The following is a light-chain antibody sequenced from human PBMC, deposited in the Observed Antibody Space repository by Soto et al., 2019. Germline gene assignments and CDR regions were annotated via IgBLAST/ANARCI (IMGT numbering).Light chain of an antibody. CDR1: QGVSTW. V-gene: IGKV1-12*01. Sequence: DIQMTQSPSSVSASVGDRVTITCRASQGVSTWLAWYQQKPGKAPNLLIYTASSLQSGVPSRFSGSGAGTDFTLTINGLQPEYLATYYCQQAASFPITFGQGTRREIK. J-gene: IGKJ5*01. CDR3: QQAASFPIT. CDR2: TAS.